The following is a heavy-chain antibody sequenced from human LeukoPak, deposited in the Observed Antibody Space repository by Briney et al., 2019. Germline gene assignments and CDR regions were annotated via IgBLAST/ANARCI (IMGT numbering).Heavy chain of an antibody. J-gene: IGHJ4*02. CDR2: FDPEDGET. CDR1: GYTLTELS. Sequence: GASVKVSCKVSGYTLTELSMHWVRQAPGKGFEWMGGFDPEDGETIYAQKFQGRVTMTEDTSTDTAYMELSSLRSEDTAVYYCATLSVLGYCTNGVCSPPWDYWGQGTLVTVSS. V-gene: IGHV1-24*01. D-gene: IGHD2-8*01. CDR3: ATLSVLGYCTNGVCSPPWDY.